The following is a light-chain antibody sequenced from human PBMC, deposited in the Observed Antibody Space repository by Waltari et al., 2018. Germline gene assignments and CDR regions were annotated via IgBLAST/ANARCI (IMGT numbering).Light chain of an antibody. CDR3: QSYDNSLNAVI. CDR2: GNN. Sequence: QSVLTQPPSVSGAPGQRVTISCTGSFSNIGTSYDVHWYRQVPGTAPNLLIYGNNNRPSGVPDRVSGSKSGTSASLAITGLQAEDEADYFCQSYDNSLNAVIFGGGTKLTVL. J-gene: IGLJ2*01. CDR1: FSNIGTSYD. V-gene: IGLV1-40*01.